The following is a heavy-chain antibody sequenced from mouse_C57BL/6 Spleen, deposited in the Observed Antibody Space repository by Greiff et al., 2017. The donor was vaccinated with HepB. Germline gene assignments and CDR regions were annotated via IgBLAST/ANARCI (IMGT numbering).Heavy chain of an antibody. J-gene: IGHJ2*01. CDR1: GYTFTSYW. CDR2: IDPSDSYT. V-gene: IGHV1-59*01. CDR3: ARRRDSSGPFDY. Sequence: VQLQQPGAELVRPGTSVKLSCKASGYTFTSYWMHWVKQRPGQGLEWIGVIDPSDSYTNYNQKFKGKATLTVDTSSSTAYMQLSSLTSEDSAVYYCARRRDSSGPFDYWGQGTTLTVSS. D-gene: IGHD3-2*02.